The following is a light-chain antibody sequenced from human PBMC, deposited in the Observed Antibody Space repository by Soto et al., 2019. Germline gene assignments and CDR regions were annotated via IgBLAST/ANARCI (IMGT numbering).Light chain of an antibody. V-gene: IGKV3-15*01. CDR1: QSVTSN. J-gene: IGKJ1*01. Sequence: IVMTPSPAPLSVSPGERVTLSCRASQSVTSNLAWYQQKPGQAPRLLIYGASTRATGIPARFSGSGSGTEFTLTISSLQSEDFAVYYCQQYNDWRTFGQGTKLEIK. CDR2: GAS. CDR3: QQYNDWRT.